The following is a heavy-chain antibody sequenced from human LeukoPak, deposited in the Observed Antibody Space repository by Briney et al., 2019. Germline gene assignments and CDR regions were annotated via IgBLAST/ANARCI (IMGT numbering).Heavy chain of an antibody. CDR2: IYTSGST. Sequence: PSETLSLTCTVSGGSISSGSYYWSWIRQPAGKGLEWIGRIYTSGSTNYNPSLKSRVTISVDTSKNQFSLKLSSVTAADTAVYYCARDIKDYDILTGYYHDAFDIWGQGTMVTVSS. D-gene: IGHD3-9*01. V-gene: IGHV4-61*02. CDR3: ARDIKDYDILTGYYHDAFDI. J-gene: IGHJ3*02. CDR1: GGSISSGSYY.